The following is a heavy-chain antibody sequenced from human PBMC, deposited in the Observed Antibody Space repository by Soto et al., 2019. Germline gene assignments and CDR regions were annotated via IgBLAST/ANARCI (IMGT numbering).Heavy chain of an antibody. Sequence: PGGSLRLSCVASGVTFNRCGFHWVRQAPGKGLEWVAVIWFDGSNKYYADSVKGRFTISRDDSKSTLYLQMNSLRAEDTAVYFCARDTWFGDLVYFDYWGQGTLVTVSS. CDR2: IWFDGSNK. V-gene: IGHV3-33*01. J-gene: IGHJ4*02. CDR1: GVTFNRCG. D-gene: IGHD3-10*01. CDR3: ARDTWFGDLVYFDY.